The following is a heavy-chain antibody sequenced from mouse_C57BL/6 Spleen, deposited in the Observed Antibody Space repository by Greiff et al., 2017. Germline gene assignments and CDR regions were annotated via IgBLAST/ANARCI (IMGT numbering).Heavy chain of an antibody. V-gene: IGHV1-64*01. Sequence: QVQLQQPGAELVKPGASVKLSCKASGYTFTSYWMHWVKQRPGQGLEWIGMIHPNSGSTNYNEKFKSKATLTVDKSSSTAYMQLSSLTSEDSAVYYCAKGYGNYERWYYFDDWGKGTTLTVSS. CDR3: AKGYGNYERWYYFDD. CDR2: IHPNSGST. D-gene: IGHD2-10*02. CDR1: GYTFTSYW. J-gene: IGHJ2*01.